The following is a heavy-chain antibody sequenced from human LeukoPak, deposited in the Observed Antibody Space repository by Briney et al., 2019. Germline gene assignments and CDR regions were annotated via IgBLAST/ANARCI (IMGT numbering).Heavy chain of an antibody. CDR2: LSASGGLT. Sequence: GGSLRLSCATSGFTFNNYNMNWVRQASGKGLEWVSGLSASGGLTYYSDSVKGRFTISRDNSKNTLYLQMNSLRADDTAVYYCAKGGSSYSEMDYWGQGTLVTVSS. CDR1: GFTFNNYN. CDR3: AKGGSSYSEMDY. V-gene: IGHV3-23*01. D-gene: IGHD4-11*01. J-gene: IGHJ4*02.